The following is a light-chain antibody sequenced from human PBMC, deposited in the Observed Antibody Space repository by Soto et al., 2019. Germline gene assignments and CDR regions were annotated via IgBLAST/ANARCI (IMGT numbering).Light chain of an antibody. CDR2: STN. CDR3: VLYMGSGIWV. V-gene: IGLV8-61*01. J-gene: IGLJ3*02. CDR1: SGSVSAYDY. Sequence: QTVVTQEPSLSVSPGGTVTLTCGLSSGSVSAYDYPSWYQQTPGQAPRTLIYSTNSRSSGVPDRFSGFILGNKAALTITGAQADDESDYYCVLYMGSGIWVFGGGTKVTVL.